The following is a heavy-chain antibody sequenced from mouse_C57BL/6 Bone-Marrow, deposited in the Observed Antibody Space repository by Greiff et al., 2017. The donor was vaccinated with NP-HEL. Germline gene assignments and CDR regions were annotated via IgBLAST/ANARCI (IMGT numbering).Heavy chain of an antibody. CDR1: GYTFTSYG. CDR3: ASPEPVYDYDAWFAY. Sequence: VQLQQSGAELARPGASVKLSCTASGYTFTSYGISWVKQRTGQGLEWIGAIYPRSGNTYYNEKFKGKATLTADKSSSTASMELRSLTSEGSAVYFCASPEPVYDYDAWFAYWGGGTAVTVSA. V-gene: IGHV1-81*01. D-gene: IGHD2-4*01. CDR2: IYPRSGNT. J-gene: IGHJ3*01.